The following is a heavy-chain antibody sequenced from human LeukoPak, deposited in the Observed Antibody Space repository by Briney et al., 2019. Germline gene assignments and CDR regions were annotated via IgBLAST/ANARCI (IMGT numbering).Heavy chain of an antibody. Sequence: PSETLSLTCTVSGGSISSGSYYWSWIRQPAGKGLEWIGRIYTSGSTNYNPSLKSRVTVSVDTSKNQFSLKLSSVTAADTAVYYCARVWWAARKNYFDYWGQGTLVTVSS. J-gene: IGHJ4*02. V-gene: IGHV4-61*02. CDR3: ARVWWAARKNYFDY. D-gene: IGHD6-6*01. CDR2: IYTSGST. CDR1: GGSISSGSYY.